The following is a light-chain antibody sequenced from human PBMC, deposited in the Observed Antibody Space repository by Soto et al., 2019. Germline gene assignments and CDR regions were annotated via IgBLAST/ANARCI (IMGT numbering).Light chain of an antibody. CDR2: AAS. Sequence: DIQMTQSPSSLSASVGDRVTITCRASQGISSFLAWYQQKPGKAPKLLIYAASTLQSGVPSRFSGSGSGTEFILTINNLQPEDFASYFCLQVYSLPRTFGLGTKVDIK. V-gene: IGKV1-9*01. J-gene: IGKJ1*01. CDR1: QGISSF. CDR3: LQVYSLPRT.